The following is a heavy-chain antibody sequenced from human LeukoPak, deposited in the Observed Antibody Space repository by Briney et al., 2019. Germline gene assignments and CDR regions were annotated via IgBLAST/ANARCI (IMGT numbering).Heavy chain of an antibody. CDR2: MYKSGKT. J-gene: IGHJ4*02. Sequence: PSETLSLTCTVSGDSISSGGYFWTWIRQRPGKGLEWIGYMYKSGKTYYNASLKSRVVISIDTSKNQFSLNVSSVTAADTAVYYCARGGSKWGRGTLVTVSS. CDR3: ARGGSK. V-gene: IGHV4-31*03. D-gene: IGHD3-16*01. CDR1: GDSISSGGYF.